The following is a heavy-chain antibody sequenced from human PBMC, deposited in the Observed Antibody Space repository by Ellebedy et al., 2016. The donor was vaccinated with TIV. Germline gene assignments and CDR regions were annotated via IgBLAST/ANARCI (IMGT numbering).Heavy chain of an antibody. CDR3: ARIYSSSSFDY. J-gene: IGHJ4*02. CDR1: GGSIRSYY. CDR2: IYYSGST. D-gene: IGHD6-6*01. V-gene: IGHV4-59*01. Sequence: MPSETLSLTCTVSGGSIRSYYWSWTRQPPGKGLEWIGYIYYSGSTNYNPSLKSRVTISVDTSKNQFSLKLSSVTAADTAVYYCARIYSSSSFDYWGQGTLVTVSS.